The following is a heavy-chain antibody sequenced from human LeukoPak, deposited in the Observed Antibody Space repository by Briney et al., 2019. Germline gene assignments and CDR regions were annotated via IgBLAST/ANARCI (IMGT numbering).Heavy chain of an antibody. CDR2: IWYDGINK. CDR3: TRDRAADY. V-gene: IGHV3-33*01. Sequence: PGRSLRLSCAASGFTFSNYGMHWVRQAPGKGLEWVAVIWYDGINKYYADSVKGRFTISRDNPKNTLYLQMNSLRAEDTAVYYCTRDRAADYWGQGTLVTVSS. CDR1: GFTFSNYG. D-gene: IGHD3-10*01. J-gene: IGHJ4*02.